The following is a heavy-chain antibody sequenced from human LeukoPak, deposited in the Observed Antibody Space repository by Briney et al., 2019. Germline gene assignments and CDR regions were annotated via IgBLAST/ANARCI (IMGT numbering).Heavy chain of an antibody. CDR3: SRDRGFSSGHGGWYDR. V-gene: IGHV4-4*07. Sequence: SETLSLTCTVSGGSISNNYWTWIRQPAGKGLEYIGRIYSSGSTHYNPSLKSRVTMSVDTSKNQFSLKLTSVTVADTALDYCSRDRGFSSGHGGWYDRWGQGTLVTASS. CDR2: IYSSGST. CDR1: GGSISNNY. J-gene: IGHJ5*02. D-gene: IGHD6-19*01.